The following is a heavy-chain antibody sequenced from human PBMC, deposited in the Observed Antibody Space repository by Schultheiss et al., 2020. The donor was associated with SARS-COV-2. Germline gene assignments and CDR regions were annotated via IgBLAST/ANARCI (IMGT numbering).Heavy chain of an antibody. CDR1: GGSFSGYY. J-gene: IGHJ6*02. CDR2: IYYSGST. Sequence: SETLSLTCAVYGGSFSGYYWSWIRQHPGKGLEWIGYIYYSGSTYYNPSLKSRVTISVDTSKNQFSLKLSSVTAADTAVYYCARDYCSSTSCKINYYYYGMDVWGQGTTVTVSS. V-gene: IGHV4-34*01. D-gene: IGHD2-2*01. CDR3: ARDYCSSTSCKINYYYYGMDV.